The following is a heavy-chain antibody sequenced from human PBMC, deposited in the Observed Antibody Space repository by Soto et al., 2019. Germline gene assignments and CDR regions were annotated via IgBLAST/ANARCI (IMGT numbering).Heavy chain of an antibody. D-gene: IGHD1-26*01. V-gene: IGHV4-4*07. CDR3: ARGQRFTVGSDP. CDR2: IYSSGNT. J-gene: IGHJ5*02. Sequence: PSETLSLTCSVSGGTISGYYWTWIRQPAGKGLEWIGRIYSSGNTKYNPSLQSRVTMSLDTSNNQFSLRLTSVTAADTAVYYCARGQRFTVGSDPWAEGTLVTVSS. CDR1: GGTISGYY.